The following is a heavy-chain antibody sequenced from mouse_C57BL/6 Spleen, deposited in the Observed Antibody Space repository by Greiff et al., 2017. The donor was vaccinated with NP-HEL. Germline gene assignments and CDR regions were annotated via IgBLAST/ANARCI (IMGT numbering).Heavy chain of an antibody. CDR3: ARAPPYGSYWYFDV. CDR2: INPNNGGT. Sequence: VQLQQSGPELVKPGASVKISCKASGYTFTDYYMNWVKQSHGKSLEWIGDINPNNGGTSYNQKFKGKATLTVDKYSSTAYMDLRSLTSEDSAVYYCARAPPYGSYWYFDVWGTGTTVTVSS. CDR1: GYTFTDYY. D-gene: IGHD1-1*01. V-gene: IGHV1-26*01. J-gene: IGHJ1*03.